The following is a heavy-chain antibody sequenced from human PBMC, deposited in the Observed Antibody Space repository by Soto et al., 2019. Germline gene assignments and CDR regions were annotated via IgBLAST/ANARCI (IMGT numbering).Heavy chain of an antibody. V-gene: IGHV3-23*01. CDR2: VTGSGGQI. CDR1: VFTISTYA. J-gene: IGHJ5*02. D-gene: IGHD2-21*01. CDR3: AKDAVYTDGLWLMDS. Sequence: VGSLRLSCASSVFTISTYAMTCVRQAPGKGLECVSGVTGSGGQIHYADSVKGRFTISKDNSKNTLYLQMSSLRDEDTALYYCAKDAVYTDGLWLMDSWGQGTRVTVSS.